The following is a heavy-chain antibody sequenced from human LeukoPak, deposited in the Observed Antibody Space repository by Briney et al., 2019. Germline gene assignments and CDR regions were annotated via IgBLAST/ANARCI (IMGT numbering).Heavy chain of an antibody. CDR2: ISGPGDST. CDR3: VKERGIKWELLVDY. Sequence: PGGSLRLSCSASGFTFSSYAMHWVRQAPGRGLQWVSAISGPGDSTYYADSVKGRFTISRDNSKNTLYLRMNSLRAEDTAVYYCVKERGIKWELLVDYWGQGTLVTVSS. V-gene: IGHV3-23*01. CDR1: GFTFSSYA. J-gene: IGHJ4*02. D-gene: IGHD1-26*01.